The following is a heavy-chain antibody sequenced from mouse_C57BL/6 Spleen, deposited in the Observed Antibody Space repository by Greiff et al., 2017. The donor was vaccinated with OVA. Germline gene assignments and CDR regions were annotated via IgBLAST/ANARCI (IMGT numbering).Heavy chain of an antibody. Sequence: VQLQESGAELVKPGASVKISCKASGYAFSSYWMNWVKQRPGKGLEWIGQIYPGDGDTNYNGKFKGKATLTADKSSSTAYMQLSSLTSEDSAVYFCARAGAYGSSYVDWYFDVWGTGTTVTVSS. V-gene: IGHV1-80*01. CDR1: GYAFSSYW. CDR2: IYPGDGDT. CDR3: ARAGAYGSSYVDWYFDV. D-gene: IGHD1-1*01. J-gene: IGHJ1*03.